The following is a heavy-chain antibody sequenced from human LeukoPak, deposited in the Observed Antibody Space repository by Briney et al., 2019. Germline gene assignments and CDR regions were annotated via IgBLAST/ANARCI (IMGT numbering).Heavy chain of an antibody. D-gene: IGHD3-10*01. CDR2: IKEDGSET. Sequence: GGSLRLSCAASGFTFSNYWMTWVRQAPGKGLEWVANIKEDGSETYYVDSVKGRFTISRDNDKNTLYLQMNSLRAEDTAVYYCEAYGSVWGQGTLVIVSS. CDR3: EAYGSV. J-gene: IGHJ4*02. V-gene: IGHV3-7*03. CDR1: GFTFSNYW.